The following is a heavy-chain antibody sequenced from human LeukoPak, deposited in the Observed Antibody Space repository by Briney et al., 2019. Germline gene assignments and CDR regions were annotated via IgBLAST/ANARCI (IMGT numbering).Heavy chain of an antibody. CDR2: IDPKTGGT. J-gene: IGHJ4*02. D-gene: IGHD6-19*01. CDR3: ARAYSSGWYGSTDY. CDR1: GYTFIGHY. Sequence: ASVKVSCKASGYTFIGHYMHWVRQAPGQGLEWMGWIDPKTGGTSYAQKFQDRVAMIRDTSISTAYMELTRLRSDDTAVYYCARAYSSGWYGSTDYWGQGTLVTVSS. V-gene: IGHV1-2*02.